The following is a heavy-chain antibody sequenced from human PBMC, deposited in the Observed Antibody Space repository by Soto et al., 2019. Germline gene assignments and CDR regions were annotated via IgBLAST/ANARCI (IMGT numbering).Heavy chain of an antibody. V-gene: IGHV1-69*01. CDR3: ARSVWGPQYCSGGSCYSDY. D-gene: IGHD2-15*01. CDR2: IIPIFGTA. CDR1: GGTFSSYA. Sequence: QVQLVQSGAEVKKPGSSVKVSCKASGGTFSSYAISWVRQAPGQGLEWMGGIIPIFGTANYAQKFQGRVTITADESTSTAYMELSSLRSEDTAVYYWARSVWGPQYCSGGSCYSDYWGQGTLVTVSS. J-gene: IGHJ4*02.